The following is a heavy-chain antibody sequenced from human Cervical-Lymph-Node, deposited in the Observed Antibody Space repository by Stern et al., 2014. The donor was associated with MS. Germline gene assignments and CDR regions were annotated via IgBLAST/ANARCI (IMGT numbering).Heavy chain of an antibody. CDR2: TVPSESYV. J-gene: IGHJ4*02. Sequence: VQLVPSGAEVKRPGESLRISCKGSGYSFTGYWITWVRQMAGKGLEWMGRTVPSESYVKYSPSFQGPVTISADKSISTSYLQWSSLKASDTAMYYCARHDSAETILYWGQGTLVTVSS. CDR3: ARHDSAETILY. V-gene: IGHV5-10-1*03. D-gene: IGHD3-22*01. CDR1: GYSFTGYW.